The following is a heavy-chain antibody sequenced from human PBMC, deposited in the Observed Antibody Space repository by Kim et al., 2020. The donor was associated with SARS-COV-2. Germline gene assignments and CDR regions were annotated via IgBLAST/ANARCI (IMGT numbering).Heavy chain of an antibody. CDR3: ARQITVAGAGRTPFGY. V-gene: IGHV4-39*01. CDR2: IYYSGST. CDR1: GGSISSSSYY. Sequence: SETLSLTCTVSGGSISSSSYYWGWIRQPPGKGLEWIGSIYYSGSTYYNPTLKSRVTISVDTSKNQFSLKLSSVTAADTAVYYCARQITVAGAGRTPFGYWGQGTLVTVSS. J-gene: IGHJ4*02. D-gene: IGHD6-19*01.